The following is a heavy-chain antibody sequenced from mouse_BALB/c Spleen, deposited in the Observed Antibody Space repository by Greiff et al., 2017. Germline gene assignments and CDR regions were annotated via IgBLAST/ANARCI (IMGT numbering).Heavy chain of an antibody. J-gene: IGHJ4*01. D-gene: IGHD3-1*01. CDR2: ISSGGST. Sequence: EVQLVESGGGLVKPGGSLKLSCAASGFTFSSYAMSWVRQTPEKRLEWVASISSGGSTYYPDSVKGRFTISRDNARNILYLQMSSLRSEDTAMYYCARQLGPDYYAMDYWGQGTSVTVSS. V-gene: IGHV5-6-5*01. CDR3: ARQLGPDYYAMDY. CDR1: GFTFSSYA.